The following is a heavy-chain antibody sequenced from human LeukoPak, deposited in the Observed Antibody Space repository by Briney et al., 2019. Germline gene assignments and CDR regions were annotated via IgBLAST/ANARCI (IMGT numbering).Heavy chain of an antibody. CDR3: ARGVEPLAANTLAY. CDR2: LYSDGNT. V-gene: IGHV3-53*01. Sequence: HPGGSLRLSCAASGFTVITNDMTWVRQAPGKGLEWVSVLYSDGNTKYADSVQGRFTISRDNSKNTLYLEMSSLSPDDTAVYYCARGVEPLAANTLAYWGQGTLVTVSS. CDR1: GFTVITND. J-gene: IGHJ4*02. D-gene: IGHD1-14*01.